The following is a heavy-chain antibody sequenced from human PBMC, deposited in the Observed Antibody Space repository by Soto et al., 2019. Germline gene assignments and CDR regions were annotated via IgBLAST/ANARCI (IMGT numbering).Heavy chain of an antibody. J-gene: IGHJ1*01. CDR2: ISWNSGSI. CDR1: GFTFDDYA. D-gene: IGHD6-13*01. V-gene: IGHV3-9*01. CDR3: ARGLYSSSWYWPAQH. Sequence: EVQLVESGGGLVQPGRSLRLSCAASGFTFDDYAMHWVRQAPGKGLEGVSGISWNSGSIGYADSVKGRFTISRDNAKNSLYRQMNCWRAEDRALYYCARGLYSSSWYWPAQHWGQGILVTVSS.